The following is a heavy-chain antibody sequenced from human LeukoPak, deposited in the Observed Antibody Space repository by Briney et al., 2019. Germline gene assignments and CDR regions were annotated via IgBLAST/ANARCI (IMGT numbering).Heavy chain of an antibody. CDR1: GFIVSSNY. V-gene: IGHV3-66*01. D-gene: IGHD5-18*01. CDR2: IYGSSRT. Sequence: GGSLRLSCAGSGFIVSSNYMSWIRQAAGKGLAWVSVIYGSSRTYYADSVKGRFTISRDNSKNTVYLQMDSLRAEDTAVYYCARDRADGYNYGDYFDNWGQGTLVTVSS. CDR3: ARDRADGYNYGDYFDN. J-gene: IGHJ4*02.